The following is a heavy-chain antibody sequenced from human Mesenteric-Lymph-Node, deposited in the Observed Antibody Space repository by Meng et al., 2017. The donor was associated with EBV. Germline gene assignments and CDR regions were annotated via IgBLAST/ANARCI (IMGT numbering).Heavy chain of an antibody. Sequence: QITLKESGPTLVKPTQPLTLTCTFSGFSLITSGVGVGWIRQPPGKALEWLALIYWDDDKRYNASLKSRLTIIKTSRDHVVLTMTNMDPVDTGTYYCAHRQYDAFRFWGQGTRVTVSS. CDR3: AHRQYDAFRF. V-gene: IGHV2-5*02. CDR2: IYWDDDK. J-gene: IGHJ4*03. CDR1: GFSLITSGVG. D-gene: IGHD1-1*01.